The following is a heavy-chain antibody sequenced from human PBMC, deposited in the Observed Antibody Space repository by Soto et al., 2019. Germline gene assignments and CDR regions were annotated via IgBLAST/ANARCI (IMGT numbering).Heavy chain of an antibody. CDR1: GFTFNDYY. CDR3: ARNHCSGGSCYEDAFDI. D-gene: IGHD2-15*01. J-gene: IGHJ3*02. CDR2: ISHGGGSI. Sequence: GSLRLSCAASGFTFNDYYMSWVRQAPGEGLEWVSYISHGGGSIYYANSVRGRFTISRDNAKKSLFLQMNSLRAEDTAVYYCARNHCSGGSCYEDAFDIWGQGTMVTVSS. V-gene: IGHV3-11*01.